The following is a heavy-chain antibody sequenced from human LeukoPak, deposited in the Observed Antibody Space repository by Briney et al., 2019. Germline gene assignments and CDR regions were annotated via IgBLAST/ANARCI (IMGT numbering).Heavy chain of an antibody. J-gene: IGHJ4*02. D-gene: IGHD3/OR15-3a*01. CDR2: IYSGGYT. Sequence: TGGSLRLSCAASGFTVSTAYMIWVRQAPGKGLEWVSLIYSGGYTYYADSVRGRFTISRDNSKNTLYLQMSSLRAEDTAVYYCARARGGLVRFNYWGQGTLVTVSS. CDR1: GFTVSTAY. V-gene: IGHV3-53*01. CDR3: ARARGGLVRFNY.